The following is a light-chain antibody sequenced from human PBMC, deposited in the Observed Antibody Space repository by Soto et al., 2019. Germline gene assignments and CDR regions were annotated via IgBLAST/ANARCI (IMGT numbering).Light chain of an antibody. CDR1: PGVLTY. V-gene: IGKV3-15*01. Sequence: EIVVTQSPATLSLSPGGRATPLCRASPGVLTYFAWYPQNPCQAPRPLLFYASSRASGIPARFSGSGSETEFTLTIDSLQSEDFAIYYCQQYYNWPWTFGQGTKVEIK. CDR3: QQYYNWPWT. J-gene: IGKJ1*01. CDR2: YAS.